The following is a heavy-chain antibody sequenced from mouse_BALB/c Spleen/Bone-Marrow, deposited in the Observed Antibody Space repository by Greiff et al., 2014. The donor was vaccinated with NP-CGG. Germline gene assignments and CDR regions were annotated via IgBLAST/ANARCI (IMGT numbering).Heavy chain of an antibody. J-gene: IGHJ3*01. CDR3: ARDGYRYDGFAY. Sequence: EVKLMESGPGLVKPSQSLSLTCTVTGYSITSDYAWNWIRQFPGNKLEWMGYISYSGSTSYNPSLKSRISITRDTSKNQFFLQLNSVTTEDTATYYCARDGYRYDGFAYWGQGTLVTVSA. CDR1: GYSITSDYA. V-gene: IGHV3-2*02. D-gene: IGHD2-14*01. CDR2: ISYSGST.